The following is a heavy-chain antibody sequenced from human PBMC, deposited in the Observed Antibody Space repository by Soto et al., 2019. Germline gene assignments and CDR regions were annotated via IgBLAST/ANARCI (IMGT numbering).Heavy chain of an antibody. CDR1: GGTFSSYT. V-gene: IGHV1-69*02. D-gene: IGHD3-3*01. CDR2: IIPILGIA. J-gene: IGHJ5*02. CDR3: AAHVTLFGVVAPHWFDP. Sequence: QVQLVQSGAEVKKPGSSVKVSCKASGGTFSSYTISWVRQAPGQGLEWMGRIIPILGIANYAQKFQGRVTITADKSTSTAYMELTSLSSEDTAVYYCAAHVTLFGVVAPHWFDPWGQGTLVTVSS.